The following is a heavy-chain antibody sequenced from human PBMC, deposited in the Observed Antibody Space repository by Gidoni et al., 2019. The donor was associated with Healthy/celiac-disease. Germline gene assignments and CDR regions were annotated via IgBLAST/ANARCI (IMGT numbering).Heavy chain of an antibody. Sequence: EVQLVESGGGLVKHGGSLRLSCAASGFTFSSYIMNGVRQAPGKGLEWVSAISSSSSSIYYADSVKGRFPISRDNAKNSLYLQMNSLRAEDTAVYYCARVRYYDSSGLIFDYWGQGTLVTVSS. CDR3: ARVRYYDSSGLIFDY. D-gene: IGHD3-22*01. V-gene: IGHV3-21*01. CDR2: ISSSSSSI. CDR1: GFTFSSYI. J-gene: IGHJ4*02.